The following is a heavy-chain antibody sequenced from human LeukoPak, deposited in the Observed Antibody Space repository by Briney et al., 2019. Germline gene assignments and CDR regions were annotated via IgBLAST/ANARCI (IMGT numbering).Heavy chain of an antibody. Sequence: GRSLRLSCAASGFTFDDYAMHWVRQAPGKGLEWVSGISWNSGSIGYADSVKGRFTISRDNAKNSLYLQMNSLRAEDMAFYYCAKAVGTSTGDPTFDYWGQGTLVTVSS. CDR2: ISWNSGSI. CDR1: GFTFDDYA. J-gene: IGHJ4*02. V-gene: IGHV3-9*03. CDR3: AKAVGTSTGDPTFDY. D-gene: IGHD1-26*01.